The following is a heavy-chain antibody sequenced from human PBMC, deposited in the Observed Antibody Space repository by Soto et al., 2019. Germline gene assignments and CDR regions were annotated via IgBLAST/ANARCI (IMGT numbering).Heavy chain of an antibody. Sequence: EVQLVESGGGLVKPGGSLRLSCAASGFTFSSYSMNWVRQAPGKGLEWVSSISSSSSYIYYADSVKGRFTISRDNAKNSLYLQMNSLRAEDTAVYYCARDHGDYVLGWYFDSWGQGTLVTVSS. D-gene: IGHD4-17*01. CDR1: GFTFSSYS. V-gene: IGHV3-21*01. CDR2: ISSSSSYI. CDR3: ARDHGDYVLGWYFDS. J-gene: IGHJ4*02.